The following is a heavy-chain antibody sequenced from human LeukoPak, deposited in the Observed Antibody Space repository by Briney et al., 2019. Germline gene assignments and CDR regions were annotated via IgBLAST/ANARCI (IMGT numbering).Heavy chain of an antibody. CDR3: ARTEITIFGVPYGMDV. Sequence: ASVKVSCKASGYTFTSYDINWVRQATGQGLEWMGWMSPNSGNTGYAQKFRGRVTMTRNTSISTAYMELSSLRSEDTAVYYCARTEITIFGVPYGMDVWGQGTTVTVSS. J-gene: IGHJ6*02. V-gene: IGHV1-8*01. CDR2: MSPNSGNT. D-gene: IGHD3-3*01. CDR1: GYTFTSYD.